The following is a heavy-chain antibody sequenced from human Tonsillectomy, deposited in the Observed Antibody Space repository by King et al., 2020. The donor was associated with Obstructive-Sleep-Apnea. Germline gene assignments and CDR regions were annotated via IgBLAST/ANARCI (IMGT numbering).Heavy chain of an antibody. CDR2: IYYSGST. D-gene: IGHD1-26*01. J-gene: IGHJ2*01. V-gene: IGHV4-39*07. CDR3: AGSPYSGGAGGDFDL. CDR1: GGSISSSSYY. Sequence: QLQESGPGLVKPSETLSLTCTVSGGSISSSSYYWGWIRQPPGKGLEWIGSIYYSGSTYYNPSLKSRVTISVDTSKNQFSLKLSSVTAADTAVYYCAGSPYSGGAGGDFDLWGRGTLVTVSS.